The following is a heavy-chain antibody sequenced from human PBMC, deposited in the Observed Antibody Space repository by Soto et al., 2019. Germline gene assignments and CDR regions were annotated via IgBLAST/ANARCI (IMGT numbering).Heavy chain of an antibody. CDR3: AREPYYYDSSGYYPGAYFDY. CDR1: GYTFTSNG. D-gene: IGHD3-22*01. V-gene: IGHV1-18*01. CDR2: ISAYNGNT. Sequence: ASVKVSCKASGYTFTSNGISWVRQAPGQGLEWMGWISAYNGNTNYAQKLQGRVTMTTDTSTSTAYMELRSLRSDDTAVYYCAREPYYYDSSGYYPGAYFDYWGQGTLVTVSS. J-gene: IGHJ4*02.